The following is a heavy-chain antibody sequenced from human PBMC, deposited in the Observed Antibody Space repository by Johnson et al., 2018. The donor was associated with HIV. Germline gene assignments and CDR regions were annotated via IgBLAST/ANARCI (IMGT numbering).Heavy chain of an antibody. J-gene: IGHJ3*02. CDR1: GFIFSSYS. D-gene: IGHD4-17*01. Sequence: QVQLVESVGGVVQPGRSLRLSCAASGFIFSSYSMHWVRQAPGRGLEWVAVISYDGNSKYYADSVRGRFTISRDNSKNALFLQMNSLRAEDTSLYYCARALRDAFDIWGQGTMVTVSS. CDR3: ARALRDAFDI. V-gene: IGHV3-30*04. CDR2: ISYDGNSK.